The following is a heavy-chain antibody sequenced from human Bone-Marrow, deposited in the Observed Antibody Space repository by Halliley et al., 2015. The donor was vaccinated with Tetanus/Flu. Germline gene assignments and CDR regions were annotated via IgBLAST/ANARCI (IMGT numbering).Heavy chain of an antibody. V-gene: IGHV6-1*01. J-gene: IGHJ6*02. D-gene: IGHD1-20*01. CDR3: ARYIDIKERGMDV. CDR2: TYYRSKWYK. Sequence: LVKPTQTLSLTCAISGDSVSSNSAAWNWIRQSPSRGLEWLGRTYYRSKWYKDYAGSVRSRITINPDTSKNQFSLQLNSVTPEDTAVYYCARYIDIKERGMDVWGQGTPVPVSS. CDR1: GDSVSSNSAA.